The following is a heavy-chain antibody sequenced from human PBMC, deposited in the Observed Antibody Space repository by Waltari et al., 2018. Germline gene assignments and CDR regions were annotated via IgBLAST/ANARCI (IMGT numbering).Heavy chain of an antibody. J-gene: IGHJ6*03. CDR3: TREAYYYYCMDV. CDR2: IFYSGST. Sequence: QLQLQESGPGLVKPSETLSLTCTVSGGSISSTSYYWGWIRQPPGKGLEWIGSIFYSGSTYYNPSLKSRVTISVDTSKNQFSLKLSSVTAADTAVYYCTREAYYYYCMDVWGKGTTVTVSS. CDR1: GGSISSTSYY. V-gene: IGHV4-39*02.